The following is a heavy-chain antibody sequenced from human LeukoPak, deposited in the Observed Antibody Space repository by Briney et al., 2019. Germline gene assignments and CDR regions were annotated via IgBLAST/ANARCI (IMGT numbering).Heavy chain of an antibody. V-gene: IGHV3-49*03. Sequence: GGSLRLSCTASGFTFGDHGLNWFRQAPGKGLEWVGFIRSKAYGGTAEYAASVEGRFTISRDDSENIAYVEMNSLKSEDTAVYYCARDLRAVAHDFDCWGQGTLVTVSS. D-gene: IGHD6-19*01. J-gene: IGHJ4*02. CDR1: GFTFGDHG. CDR2: IRSKAYGGTA. CDR3: ARDLRAVAHDFDC.